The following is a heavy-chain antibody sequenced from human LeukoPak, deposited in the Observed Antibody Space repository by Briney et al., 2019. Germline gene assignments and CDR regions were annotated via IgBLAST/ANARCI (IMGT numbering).Heavy chain of an antibody. CDR3: ARGMGSSRSSIDY. CDR1: GFSFSSFS. V-gene: IGHV3-21*01. D-gene: IGHD1-26*01. CDR2: ISSSTSYM. Sequence: GGSLRLSCAASGFSFSSFSMNWVRQAPGKGLEWVSFISSSTSYMYYADSVKGRFTISRDNAKDSLYLQMNSLGAEDAAVYYCARGMGSSRSSIDYWGQGTVVTVSS. J-gene: IGHJ4*02.